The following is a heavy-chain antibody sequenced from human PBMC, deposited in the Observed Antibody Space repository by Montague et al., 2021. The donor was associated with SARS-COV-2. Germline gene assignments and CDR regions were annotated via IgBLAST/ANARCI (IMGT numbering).Heavy chain of an antibody. Sequence: SETLSLTCTVSGGSISSSSYYWGWIRQPPGKGLEWIGSIYYSGSTYYNPSLKSRFTISVDTSKNQFSLKLSSVTAADTAVYYCARRVTGTTVHYYYYGMDVWGQGTTVTVSS. J-gene: IGHJ6*02. V-gene: IGHV4-39*01. CDR3: ARRVTGTTVHYYYYGMDV. CDR2: IYYSGST. CDR1: GGSISSSSYY. D-gene: IGHD1-20*01.